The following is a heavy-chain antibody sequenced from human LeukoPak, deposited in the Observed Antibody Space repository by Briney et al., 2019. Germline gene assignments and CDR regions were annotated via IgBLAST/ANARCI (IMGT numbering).Heavy chain of an antibody. CDR1: GYTFTSYG. J-gene: IGHJ4*02. V-gene: IGHV1-18*04. CDR2: ISAYNGNT. D-gene: IGHD6-19*01. Sequence: GASVKVSCKASGYTFTSYGISWVRQAPGQGLEWMGWISAYNGNTNYAQKLQGRVTMTTDTSTSTAYMELRSLRSDDTAVYYCARDRPSEAVAGTTDYWGRGTLVTVSS. CDR3: ARDRPSEAVAGTTDY.